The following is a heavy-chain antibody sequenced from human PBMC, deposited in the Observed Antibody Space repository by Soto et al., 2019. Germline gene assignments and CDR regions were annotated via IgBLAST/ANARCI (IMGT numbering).Heavy chain of an antibody. Sequence: PGGSLRLSCGASGFTFSNYYTSWIRQAPGKGLERDSYISSTGRTIYYADSVKGRFTASRDNAQNSLSLKLNSLRVEATAVYYCARSYSSRWDFDYWGRGTQVTVSS. J-gene: IGHJ4*02. V-gene: IGHV3-11*01. CDR2: ISSTGRTI. CDR1: GFTFSNYY. CDR3: ARSYSSRWDFDY. D-gene: IGHD6-19*01.